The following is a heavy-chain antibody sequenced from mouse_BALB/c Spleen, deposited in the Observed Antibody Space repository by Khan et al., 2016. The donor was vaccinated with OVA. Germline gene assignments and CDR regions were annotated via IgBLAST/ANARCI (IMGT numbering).Heavy chain of an antibody. CDR1: GYAFSRYW. CDR2: INPDSSTI. V-gene: IGHV4-1*02. J-gene: IGHJ3*01. D-gene: IGHD2-14*01. Sequence: EVQLVESGGGLVQPGGSLKLSCAASGYAFSRYWMSWVRQAPGKGLEWIGEINPDSSTINYTPSLKDKFIFSRDNSKNTPYLQMSKVRSEDTALDDGARPYRYDGGAWFAYWGQGTLVTVSA. CDR3: ARPYRYDGGAWFAY.